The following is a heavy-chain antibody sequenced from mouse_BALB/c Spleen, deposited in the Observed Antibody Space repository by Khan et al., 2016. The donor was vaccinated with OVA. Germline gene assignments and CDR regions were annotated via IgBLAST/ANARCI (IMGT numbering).Heavy chain of an antibody. J-gene: IGHJ2*01. CDR2: ISYSGST. V-gene: IGHV3-1*02. CDR3: ARTARIKY. D-gene: IGHD1-2*01. Sequence: EVQLQESGPGLVKPSQSLSLTCTVSGYSITSGYGWYVIRQFPGNLLELMGFISYSGSTNYNPSFNSRITITPDTSKNQFFLQLNSVTTEDTATYYCARTARIKYWGQGTTLTVSS. CDR1: GYSITSGYG.